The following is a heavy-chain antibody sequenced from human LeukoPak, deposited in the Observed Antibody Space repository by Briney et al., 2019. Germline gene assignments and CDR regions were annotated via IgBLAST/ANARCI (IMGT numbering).Heavy chain of an antibody. CDR3: ATTVISGSDGMDV. Sequence: PGGSLRLSCAASGFIVSNKYMAWVRLTPGKGLEWVSVIYTGGSTYYADSVKGRFTISRDNPKNTVHLQMNRLRVEDTAVYYCATTVISGSDGMDVWGQGTTVTVSS. J-gene: IGHJ6*02. D-gene: IGHD4-11*01. CDR1: GFIVSNKY. CDR2: IYTGGST. V-gene: IGHV3-53*01.